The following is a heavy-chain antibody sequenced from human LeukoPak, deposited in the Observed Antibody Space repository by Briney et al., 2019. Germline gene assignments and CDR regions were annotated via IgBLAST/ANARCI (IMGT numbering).Heavy chain of an antibody. J-gene: IGHJ1*01. V-gene: IGHV3-21*01. Sequence: PGGSLRLSCAASGFTFSSYSMNWVRQAPGKGLEWVSSISSSSSYIYYADSVKGRFTISRDNAKNSLYLQMNSLRAEDTAVYYCARVYCSSTSCYWTPVGYFQHWGQGTLVTVSS. CDR1: GFTFSSYS. D-gene: IGHD2-2*01. CDR2: ISSSSSYI. CDR3: ARVYCSSTSCYWTPVGYFQH.